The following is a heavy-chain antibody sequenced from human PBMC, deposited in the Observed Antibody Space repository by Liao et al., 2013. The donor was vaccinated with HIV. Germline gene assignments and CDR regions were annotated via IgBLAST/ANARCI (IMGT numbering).Heavy chain of an antibody. Sequence: QVQLQQWGAGLLKPSETLSLTCAVYGGSFSGYYWSWIRQPPGKGLEWIGEINHSGSTNYNPSLKSRVTISVDTSKNQFSLKLSSVTAADTAVYYCASLYSNWYFDLWAVAPRSLSPQ. V-gene: IGHV4-34*01. CDR3: ASLYSNWYFDL. J-gene: IGHJ2*01. D-gene: IGHD4-11*01. CDR1: GGSFSGYY. CDR2: INHSGST.